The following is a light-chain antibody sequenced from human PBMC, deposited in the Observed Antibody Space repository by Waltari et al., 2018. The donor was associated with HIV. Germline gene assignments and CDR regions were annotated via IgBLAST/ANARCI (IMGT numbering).Light chain of an antibody. CDR3: SSYADNNSVL. J-gene: IGLJ2*01. CDR2: EVN. CDR1: SSDVGGYKY. V-gene: IGLV2-8*01. Sequence: QSALTQPPSASGSPGQSVTISCTGTSSDVGGYKYVSWYQQHPGKAPKLMVYEVNKRRAGVPERVFGSKSGNTASLSVSGLQAEDEADYYCSSYADNNSVLFGGGTKVTVL.